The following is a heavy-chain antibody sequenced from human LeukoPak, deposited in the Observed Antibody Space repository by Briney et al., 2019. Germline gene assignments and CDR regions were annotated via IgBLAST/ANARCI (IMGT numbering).Heavy chain of an antibody. J-gene: IGHJ4*02. CDR2: IRYDGSNK. Sequence: GGSLRLSCAASGFTFSSYGMHWVRQAPGKRLEWVAFIRYDGSNKYYADSVKGRFTISRDNSKNTLYLQMNSLRAEDTAVYYCAKATTVTDYFDYWGQGTLVTVSS. V-gene: IGHV3-30*02. D-gene: IGHD4-17*01. CDR3: AKATTVTDYFDY. CDR1: GFTFSSYG.